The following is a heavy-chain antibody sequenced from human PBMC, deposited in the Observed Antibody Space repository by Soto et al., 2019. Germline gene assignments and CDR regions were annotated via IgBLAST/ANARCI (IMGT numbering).Heavy chain of an antibody. CDR3: ARSRGLLWFGEPHYGMDV. V-gene: IGHV5-51*01. J-gene: IGHJ6*02. Sequence: PGESLKISCKGSGYSFTSYWIGWVRQMPGKGLEWMGIIYPGDSDTRYSPSFQGQVTISADKSISTAYLQWSSLKASDTAMYYCARSRGLLWFGEPHYGMDVWGQGTTVTVYS. D-gene: IGHD3-10*01. CDR1: GYSFTSYW. CDR2: IYPGDSDT.